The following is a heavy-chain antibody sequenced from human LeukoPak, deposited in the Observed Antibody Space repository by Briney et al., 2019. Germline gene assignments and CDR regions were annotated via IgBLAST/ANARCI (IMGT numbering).Heavy chain of an antibody. CDR2: ISSSSSTI. V-gene: IGHV3-48*01. Sequence: PGGSLRLSCAASGFTFSIYSMNWVRQAPGKGLEWVSYISSSSSTIYYADSVKGRFTISRDNAKNSLYLQMNSLRAEDTAVYYCARENFPAYFDYWGQGTLVTVSS. J-gene: IGHJ4*02. CDR3: ARENFPAYFDY. CDR1: GFTFSIYS.